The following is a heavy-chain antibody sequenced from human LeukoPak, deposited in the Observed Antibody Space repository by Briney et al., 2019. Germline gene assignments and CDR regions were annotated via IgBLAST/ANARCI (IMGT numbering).Heavy chain of an antibody. CDR2: ISSSATTT. CDR3: ARHYYDSSGYSSFDD. V-gene: IGHV3-48*03. D-gene: IGHD3-22*01. J-gene: IGHJ4*02. Sequence: PGGSLRLSCAASGFTFSSYEMNWVRQAPGKGLEWVSYISSSATTTRYTDSVKGRFTISRDNAKNSLYLQMNSLRAEDTAVYYCARHYYDSSGYSSFDDWGQGTLVTASS. CDR1: GFTFSSYE.